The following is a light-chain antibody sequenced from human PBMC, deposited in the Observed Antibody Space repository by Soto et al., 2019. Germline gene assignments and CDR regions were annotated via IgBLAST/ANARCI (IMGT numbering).Light chain of an antibody. V-gene: IGKV3-20*01. CDR3: LKYGRSPGWT. J-gene: IGKJ1*01. CDR2: AAS. CDR1: QSVSSDF. Sequence: VLPQSPGTLSLSPGERATLSCRAIQSVSSDFLAWYQQKPGQAPSLLIYAASSRASGIPDRFSGSGSETEFTLTISRLEPEDFAVYYCLKYGRSPGWTFGQGTKVDIK.